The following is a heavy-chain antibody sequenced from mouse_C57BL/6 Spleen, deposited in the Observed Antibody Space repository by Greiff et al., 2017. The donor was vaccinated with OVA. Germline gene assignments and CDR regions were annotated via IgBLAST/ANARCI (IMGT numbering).Heavy chain of an antibody. CDR3: TSKGAMDY. CDR1: GFNIKDDY. J-gene: IGHJ4*01. V-gene: IGHV14-4*01. CDR2: IDPENGDT. Sequence: EVQLQQSGAELVRPGASVKLSCTASGFNIKDDYMHWVKQRPEQGLEWIGWIDPENGDTEYASKFQGKATITVDTSSNTAYLQLSSLTSEDTAVYYCTSKGAMDYWGQGTSVTVSS. D-gene: IGHD1-3*01.